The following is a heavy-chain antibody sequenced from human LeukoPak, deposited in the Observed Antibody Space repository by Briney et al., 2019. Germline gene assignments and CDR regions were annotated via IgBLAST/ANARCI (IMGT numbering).Heavy chain of an antibody. V-gene: IGHV1-2*02. J-gene: IGHJ4*02. D-gene: IGHD2-2*01. CDR2: INPNSGGT. CDR3: ARVKLTDIVVVSAATSRYYFDY. Sequence: ASAKDSCKASGYTFTGYYMHWGRQAPGQGLEWMGWINPNSGGTNYAQKFQGRVTMTRDTSISTAYMELSRLRYDDTAVYYCARVKLTDIVVVSAATSRYYFDYWGQGTLVTV. CDR1: GYTFTGYY.